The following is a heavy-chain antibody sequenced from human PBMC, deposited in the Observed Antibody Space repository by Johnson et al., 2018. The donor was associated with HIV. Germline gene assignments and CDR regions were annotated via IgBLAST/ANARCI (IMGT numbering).Heavy chain of an antibody. CDR3: ARHRDDAFDI. J-gene: IGHJ3*02. Sequence: VQLVESGGGVVQPGRSLRLSCAASGFTFSNYAMHWVRQAPGKGLEWVAVIWYDGSTKYYADSVKGRFTISRDSSKNTLYLHMNSLSAEDRAVYYCARHRDDAFDIWGQGTMVTVSS. CDR1: GFTFSNYA. D-gene: IGHD2-21*02. V-gene: IGHV3-33*01. CDR2: IWYDGSTK.